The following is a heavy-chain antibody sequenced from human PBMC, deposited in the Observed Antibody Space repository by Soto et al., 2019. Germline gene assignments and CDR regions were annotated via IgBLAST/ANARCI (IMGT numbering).Heavy chain of an antibody. V-gene: IGHV4-39*01. J-gene: IGHJ4*02. Sequence: SETLSLTCTVSGGSISSSSYYWGWIRQPPGKGLEWIGSIYYSGSTYYNPSLKSRVTISVDTSKNQFSLKLSSVTAADTAVYYCARGLRSELSPLDYWGQGTLVTVSS. CDR1: GGSISSSSYY. CDR2: IYYSGST. CDR3: ARGLRSELSPLDY. D-gene: IGHD1-7*01.